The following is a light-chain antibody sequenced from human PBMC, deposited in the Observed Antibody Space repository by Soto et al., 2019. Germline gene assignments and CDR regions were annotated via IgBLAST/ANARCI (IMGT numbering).Light chain of an antibody. CDR3: QQYGSSPPYT. Sequence: EIVLTQSPGTLSLSPGERATLSCRASQSVSSSYLAWYQQKPGQAPRLLIYGASSRATGIPGRCSGSGSGTDFTLSISRLEPEDVAVYYCQQYGSSPPYTFGQGTKLEIK. V-gene: IGKV3-20*01. J-gene: IGKJ2*01. CDR2: GAS. CDR1: QSVSSSY.